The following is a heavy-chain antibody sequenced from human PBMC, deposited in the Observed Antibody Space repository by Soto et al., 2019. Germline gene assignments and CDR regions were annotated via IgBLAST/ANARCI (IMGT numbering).Heavy chain of an antibody. Sequence: QLQLHESGPGLVKPSETLSLTCSLSGASITSTTYCWAWIRKTPGKGLEWVGSIYYSVKTHYNPSLKSRATISVDRSRNQFSLEVKSVTAADTAVYYCAKNLPRTGRFDYWGQGTVVTVSS. CDR2: IYYSVKT. J-gene: IGHJ4*02. CDR3: AKNLPRTGRFDY. CDR1: GASITSTTYC. V-gene: IGHV4-39*01.